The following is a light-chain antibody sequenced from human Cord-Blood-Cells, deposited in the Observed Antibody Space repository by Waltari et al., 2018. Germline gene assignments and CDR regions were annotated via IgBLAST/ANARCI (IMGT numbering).Light chain of an antibody. Sequence: DIQMTQSPSSLSASVGDRVTITCRASHSISSYLNWYQQKPGKAPKLLIYAASSLQSGVPSRFSGSGSGTDFTLNISSLQHEDFASYYYQQSYSTPLFTFGPGTKVDIK. V-gene: IGKV1-39*01. J-gene: IGKJ3*01. CDR3: QQSYSTPLFT. CDR1: HSISSY. CDR2: AAS.